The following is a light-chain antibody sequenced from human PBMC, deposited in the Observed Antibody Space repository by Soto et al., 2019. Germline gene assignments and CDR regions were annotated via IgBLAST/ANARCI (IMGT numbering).Light chain of an antibody. CDR2: EDS. Sequence: SYELTQPPSVSVSPGQTASITCSGDKLGDKYACWYQQKPGQSPVLVIYEDSKRPSGIPERFPGSNSGNTATLTISGTQAMDEADYYCQAWDSSTAVFGGGTKVTVL. CDR3: QAWDSSTAV. CDR1: KLGDKY. V-gene: IGLV3-1*01. J-gene: IGLJ2*01.